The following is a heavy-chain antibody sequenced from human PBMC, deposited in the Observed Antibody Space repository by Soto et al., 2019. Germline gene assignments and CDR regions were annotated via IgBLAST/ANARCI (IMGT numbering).Heavy chain of an antibody. Sequence: SETLSLTCTVSGGSISSYYWSWVRQPPGWGLEWIGYIYFRGTTNYNPSLKSRVTISVDRSKNQFSLNLSSVTAADTAVYYCARGITTVTTYDYWGHGTLVTVSS. CDR2: IYFRGTT. CDR3: ARGITTVTTYDY. CDR1: GGSISSYY. J-gene: IGHJ4*01. D-gene: IGHD4-4*01. V-gene: IGHV4-59*12.